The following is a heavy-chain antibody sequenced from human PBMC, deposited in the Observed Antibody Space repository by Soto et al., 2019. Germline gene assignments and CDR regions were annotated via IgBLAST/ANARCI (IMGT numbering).Heavy chain of an antibody. CDR3: ARDLWSYYVFWSGYYDNWFDP. CDR1: GFTFSSYA. CDR2: ISYDGSNK. Sequence: PGGSLRLSCAASGFTFSSYAMHWVRQAPGEELEWVAVISYDGSNKYYADSVKGRFTISRDNSKNTLYLQMNSLRAEDTAVYYCARDLWSYYVFWSGYYDNWFDPWGQGTLVTVSS. J-gene: IGHJ5*02. D-gene: IGHD3-3*01. V-gene: IGHV3-30-3*01.